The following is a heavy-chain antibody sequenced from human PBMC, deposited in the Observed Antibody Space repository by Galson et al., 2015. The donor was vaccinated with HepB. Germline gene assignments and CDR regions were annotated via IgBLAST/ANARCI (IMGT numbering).Heavy chain of an antibody. CDR2: INAGNGDT. Sequence: SVKVSCKASGYTFATYAIHWVRQAPGQRLEWMGWINAGNGDTKYLQNFQGRVTFSRDTSASTAYMELSSLTSEDTALYYCARERRQGFDSRGQGTLVTVSS. V-gene: IGHV1-3*01. CDR3: ARERRQGFDS. J-gene: IGHJ4*02. CDR1: GYTFATYA.